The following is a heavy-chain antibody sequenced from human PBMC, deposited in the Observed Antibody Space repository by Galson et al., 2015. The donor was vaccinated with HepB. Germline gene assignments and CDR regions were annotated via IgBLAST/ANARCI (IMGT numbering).Heavy chain of an antibody. J-gene: IGHJ4*02. CDR1: GFTFSNFA. Sequence: SLRLSCAASGFTFSNFAMSWVRQAPGKGLEWVSAITDSGTTYYADSVKGRFTISRDDSKSVAYLQMNSLNAEDTAKYYCISDGPRRGRDYYPFAYWGQGTLVTVSS. CDR3: ISDGPRRGRDYYPFAY. CDR2: ITDSGTT. D-gene: IGHD5-24*01. V-gene: IGHV3-23*01.